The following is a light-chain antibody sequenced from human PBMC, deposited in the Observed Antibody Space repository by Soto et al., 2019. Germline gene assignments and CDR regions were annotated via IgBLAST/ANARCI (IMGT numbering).Light chain of an antibody. CDR3: VLVMGRGIRV. V-gene: IGLV8-61*01. J-gene: IGLJ3*02. Sequence: QTVVTQEPSFSVSPGGTVTLTCGLNSGSVSTTYYPTWYQQTPGQPPRTLIYGTNTRSSGVPGRFSGSILGNKAALTITGSQADDDSDYYCVLVMGRGIRVFGGGTKLTVL. CDR2: GTN. CDR1: SGSVSTTYY.